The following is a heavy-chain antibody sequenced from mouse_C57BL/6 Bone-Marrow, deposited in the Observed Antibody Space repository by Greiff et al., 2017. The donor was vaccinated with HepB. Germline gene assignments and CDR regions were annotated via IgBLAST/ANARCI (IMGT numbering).Heavy chain of an antibody. CDR3: ARDRPITTVVARGYFDV. CDR2: INYDGSST. CDR1: GFTFSDYY. Sequence: EVKVVESEGGLVQPGSSMKLSCTASGFTFSDYYMAWVRQVPEKGLEWVANINYDGSSTYYLDSLKSRFIISRDNAKNILYLQMSSLKSEDTATYYCARDRPITTVVARGYFDVWGTGTTVTVSS. V-gene: IGHV5-16*01. J-gene: IGHJ1*03. D-gene: IGHD1-1*01.